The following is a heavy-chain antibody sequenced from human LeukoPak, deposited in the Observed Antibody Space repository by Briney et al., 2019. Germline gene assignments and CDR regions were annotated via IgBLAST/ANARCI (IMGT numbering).Heavy chain of an antibody. J-gene: IGHJ6*03. Sequence: GASVKVSCKASGYTFTSYDINWVRQATGQGLEWMGWMNPNSGNTGYAQRFQGRVTITRNTSISTAYMELSSLRSEDTAVYYCARAIFVRRYQLLRAVHYYMDVWGKGTTVTVSS. D-gene: IGHD2-2*01. CDR2: MNPNSGNT. CDR1: GYTFTSYD. CDR3: ARAIFVRRYQLLRAVHYYMDV. V-gene: IGHV1-8*03.